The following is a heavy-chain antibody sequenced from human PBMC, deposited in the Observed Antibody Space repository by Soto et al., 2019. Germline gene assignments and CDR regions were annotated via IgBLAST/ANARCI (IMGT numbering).Heavy chain of an antibody. CDR3: ARPRDIVLVPAAASDDFDI. CDR1: GYSFTSYW. J-gene: IGHJ3*02. Sequence: PGESLKISCKGSGYSFTSYWIGWVRQMPGKGLEKMGIIYPGDSDTRYSPSFQGQVTISADKSISTAYLQWSSLKASDTAMYYCARPRDIVLVPAAASDDFDIWGQGTMVTVSS. D-gene: IGHD2-2*01. CDR2: IYPGDSDT. V-gene: IGHV5-51*01.